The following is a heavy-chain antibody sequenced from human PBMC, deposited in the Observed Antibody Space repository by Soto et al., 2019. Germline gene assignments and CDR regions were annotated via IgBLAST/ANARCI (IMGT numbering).Heavy chain of an antibody. J-gene: IGHJ1*01. CDR3: CSVRYEDGLSIDD. CDR1: GFSFSDYY. V-gene: IGHV3-11*01. D-gene: IGHD2-15*01. CDR2: ISSSGRVI. Sequence: PGGSLRLSCAASGFSFSDYYMYWIRQAPGKGLEWVSYISSSGRVIYYTDSVKGRFTISRDNAKKSLYLQMNSLRAEDTAVYCCCSVRYEDGLSIDDWSQGSLVSVSS.